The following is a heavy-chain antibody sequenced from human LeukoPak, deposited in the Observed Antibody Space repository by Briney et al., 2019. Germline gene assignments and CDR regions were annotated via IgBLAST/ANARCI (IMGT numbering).Heavy chain of an antibody. J-gene: IGHJ4*02. CDR3: ARGRGRWELLN. Sequence: SSETLSLTCSVSGGSVSNDYWSWIRQSPGKGLEWIGYIYYSGRIDYNPSLKNRVTVSVDASNNWLSLKLSSVTAADTAVYYCARGRGRWELLNWGQGTLVTVSS. D-gene: IGHD1-26*01. CDR1: GGSVSNDY. CDR2: IYYSGRI. V-gene: IGHV4-59*02.